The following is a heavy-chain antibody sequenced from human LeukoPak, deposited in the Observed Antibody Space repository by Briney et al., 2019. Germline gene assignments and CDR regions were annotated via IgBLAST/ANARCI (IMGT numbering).Heavy chain of an antibody. D-gene: IGHD6-6*01. V-gene: IGHV3-53*01. CDR2: IYSGGST. Sequence: GGSLRLSCAASGFTVSSNYMSWVRQAPGKGLEWVSVIYSGGSTYYADSVKGRFTISRDNSKNTLYLQMNSLRAEDTAVYYCARDRGSSSYTDYWGQGTLVTVSS. J-gene: IGHJ4*02. CDR3: ARDRGSSSYTDY. CDR1: GFTVSSNY.